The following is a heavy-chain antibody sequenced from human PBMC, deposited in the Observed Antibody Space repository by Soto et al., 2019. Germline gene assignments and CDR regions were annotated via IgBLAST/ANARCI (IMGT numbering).Heavy chain of an antibody. CDR2: IYSGGST. J-gene: IGHJ1*01. CDR3: ATRSVTAPS. D-gene: IGHD4-17*01. CDR1: GFSVSSNY. Sequence: EVQLVESGGGLVQPGGSLRLSCAASGFSVSSNYMSWVRQAPGKGLECVSLIYSGGSTYYADSVKGRFTISRHNFNNTLYLQMNSLRSDDTAVYDCATRSVTAPSWGQGTLVTGSS. V-gene: IGHV3-53*04.